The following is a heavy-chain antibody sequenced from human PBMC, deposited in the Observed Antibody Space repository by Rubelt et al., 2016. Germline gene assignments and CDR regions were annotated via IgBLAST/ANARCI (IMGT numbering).Heavy chain of an antibody. Sequence: EVQLLESGGGLEQPGGSLRLSCAASGFTFNSYAMSWVRQAPGKALQFLSAISSNGGSTYYAASVKGRFTISRDNSKNTLDLQMDSLTEHDTGVYYCVRGVSSWFAIYFSLWGQGTEVTVSS. CDR1: GFTFNSYA. CDR2: ISSNGGST. CDR3: VRGVSSWFAIYFSL. V-gene: IGHV3-64*07. D-gene: IGHD6-13*01. J-gene: IGHJ4*02.